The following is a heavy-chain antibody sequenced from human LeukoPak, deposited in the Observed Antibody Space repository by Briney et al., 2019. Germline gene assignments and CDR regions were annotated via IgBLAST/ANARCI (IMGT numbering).Heavy chain of an antibody. J-gene: IGHJ4*02. CDR2: ISYDGSNK. Sequence: GGSLRLSCAASGFTFSSYGMHWVRQAPGKGLEWVAVISYDGSNKYYADSVRGRFTISRDNSKNTLYLQMNSLRAEDTAVYYCAKDFPLGDYWGQGTLVTVSS. D-gene: IGHD7-27*01. CDR1: GFTFSSYG. V-gene: IGHV3-30*18. CDR3: AKDFPLGDY.